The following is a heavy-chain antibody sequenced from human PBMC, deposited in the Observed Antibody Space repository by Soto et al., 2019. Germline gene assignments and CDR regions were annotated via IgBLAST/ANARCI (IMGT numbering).Heavy chain of an antibody. CDR2: IKSKTDGGTT. CDR3: TTVPGTTVTPNWFDP. CDR1: GFTFSNAW. J-gene: IGHJ5*02. V-gene: IGHV3-15*07. D-gene: IGHD4-17*01. Sequence: EVQLVESGGGLVKPGGSFRLSCAASGFTFSNAWMNWVRQAPGKGLEWVGRIKSKTDGGTTDYAAPVKGRFTISRDDSKNTLYLQMNSLKTEDTAVYYCTTVPGTTVTPNWFDPWGQGTLVTVSS.